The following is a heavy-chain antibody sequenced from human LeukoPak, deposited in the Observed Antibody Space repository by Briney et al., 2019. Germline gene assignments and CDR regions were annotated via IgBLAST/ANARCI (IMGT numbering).Heavy chain of an antibody. V-gene: IGHV3-21*01. CDR1: GFTFSSYW. J-gene: IGHJ4*02. Sequence: GGSLRLSCAASGFTFSSYWMHWVRQAPGKGLEWVSYISSSSTYIYYAASVKGRFAISRDNARNSLFLQMNSLRAEDSGIYYCARDPRLEISGMVIDMLDYWGQGTLVTVSS. CDR3: ARDPRLEISGMVIDMLDY. D-gene: IGHD3-3*01. CDR2: ISSSSTYI.